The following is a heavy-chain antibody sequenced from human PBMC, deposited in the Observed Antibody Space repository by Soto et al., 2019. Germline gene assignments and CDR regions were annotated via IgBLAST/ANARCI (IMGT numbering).Heavy chain of an antibody. CDR3: ARLPYYGDYAYFDF. D-gene: IGHD4-17*01. V-gene: IGHV4-34*01. CDR2: INHSGST. CDR1: VSSFSGYD. J-gene: IGHJ4*02. Sequence: PSDTLSLTCSAYVSSFSGYDWSGIRPPPGKGLEWIGEINHSGSTNYNPSLKSRVTISVDTSKNQFFLKVNSVTAADTAVYYCARLPYYGDYAYFDFWGQGTLVTVSS.